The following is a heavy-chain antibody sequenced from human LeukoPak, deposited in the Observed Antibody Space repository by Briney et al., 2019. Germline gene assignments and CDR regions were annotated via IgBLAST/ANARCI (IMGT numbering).Heavy chain of an antibody. D-gene: IGHD3-16*02. J-gene: IGHJ5*02. CDR1: GGSFSGYY. CDR2: INHSGST. Sequence: SETLSLTCAVYGGSFSGYYWSWIRQPPGKGLEWIGEINHSGSTNYNPSLKSRVTISVDTSKNQFSLKLSSVTAADTAVYYCASARLGELLLRVDWFDPWGQGTLVTVSS. CDR3: ASARLGELLLRVDWFDP. V-gene: IGHV4-34*01.